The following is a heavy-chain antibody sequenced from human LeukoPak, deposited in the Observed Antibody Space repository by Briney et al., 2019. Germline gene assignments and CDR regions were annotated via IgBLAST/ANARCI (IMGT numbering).Heavy chain of an antibody. Sequence: SETLSLTCTVSGGSISSYYWSWIRQPPGKGLEWIGYIYYSGSTNYNPSLKSRVTISVDTSKNQFSLKLSSVTAADTAVYYCARLSRRYFDWLFYPDYFDYWGQGILVTVSS. V-gene: IGHV4-59*08. CDR1: GGSISSYY. CDR2: IYYSGST. D-gene: IGHD3-9*01. J-gene: IGHJ4*02. CDR3: ARLSRRYFDWLFYPDYFDY.